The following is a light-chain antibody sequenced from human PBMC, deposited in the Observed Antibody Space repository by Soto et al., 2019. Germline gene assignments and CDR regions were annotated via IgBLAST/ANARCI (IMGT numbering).Light chain of an antibody. CDR1: SSNIGHNY. J-gene: IGLJ2*01. V-gene: IGLV1-51*01. CDR3: GTWDSSVSGV. CDR2: DNN. Sequence: QSGLTEPPSVSAAPGQKVTISCSVSSSNIGHNYVSWYQQLPGTAPKLLSYDNNKRPSGIPDRFSGSKSGTSATLGITGLQTGDEADYYCGTWDSSVSGVFGGGTQLTVL.